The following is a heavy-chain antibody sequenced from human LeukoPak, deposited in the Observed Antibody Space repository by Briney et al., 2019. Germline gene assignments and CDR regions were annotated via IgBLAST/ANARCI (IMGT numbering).Heavy chain of an antibody. CDR1: GGTFSSYA. CDR3: ARIAVRPYGVDY. V-gene: IGHV1-69*04. Sequence: SVKVSCKASGGTFSSYAISWVRQAPGQGLGWMGRIIPILGIANYAQKFQGRVTITADKSTSTAYMELSSLRSEDTAVYYCARIAVRPYGVDYWGQGTLVTVSS. D-gene: IGHD4-17*01. CDR2: IIPILGIA. J-gene: IGHJ4*02.